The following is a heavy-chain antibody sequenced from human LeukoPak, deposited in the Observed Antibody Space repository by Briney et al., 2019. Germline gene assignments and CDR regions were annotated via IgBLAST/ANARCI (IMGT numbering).Heavy chain of an antibody. Sequence: PGGSLRLSCAASGFTFSSYAMTWVRQAPGKGLEWVSPFSATDSSSQYAESVEGRFTISRDNSKNTLFLQMNSLGAEDTAVYYCARAKIAEAGTGAFDVWGQGTLVTVSS. D-gene: IGHD6-13*01. J-gene: IGHJ3*01. CDR1: GFTFSSYA. V-gene: IGHV3-23*01. CDR2: FSATDSSS. CDR3: ARAKIAEAGTGAFDV.